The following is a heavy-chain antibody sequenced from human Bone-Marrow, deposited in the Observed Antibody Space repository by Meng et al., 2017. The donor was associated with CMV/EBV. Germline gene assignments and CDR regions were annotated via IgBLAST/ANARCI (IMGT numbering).Heavy chain of an antibody. CDR3: ARTYYDFWSGYSEGAFDI. D-gene: IGHD3-3*01. CDR2: IWYDGSNK. J-gene: IGHJ3*02. Sequence: GGSLRLSCAASGFTFSSYGMHWVRQAPSKGLEWVAVIWYDGSNKYYADSVKGRFTISRDNAKNSLYLQMNSLRAEDTAVYYCARTYYDFWSGYSEGAFDIWGQGTMVTVSS. CDR1: GFTFSSYG. V-gene: IGHV3-33*03.